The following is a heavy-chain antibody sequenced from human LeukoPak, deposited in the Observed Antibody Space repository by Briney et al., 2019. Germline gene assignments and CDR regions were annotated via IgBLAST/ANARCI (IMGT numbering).Heavy chain of an antibody. D-gene: IGHD4-17*01. CDR2: IIASGGAT. CDR1: GFTFSTYA. V-gene: IGHV3-23*01. Sequence: GGSLRLSCAASGFTFSTYAMSWVRQAPGKGLEWVSGIIASGGATYYADSVKGRFTISRDNSKSTVSLLMNSLTAEDTAIYYCAKDKYTWGDNGDPLDFWGQGALVSVSS. CDR3: AKDKYTWGDNGDPLDF. J-gene: IGHJ4*02.